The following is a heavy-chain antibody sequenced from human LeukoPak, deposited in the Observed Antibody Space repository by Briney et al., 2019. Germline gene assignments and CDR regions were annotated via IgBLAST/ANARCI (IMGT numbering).Heavy chain of an antibody. Sequence: GSLRLSCAASGFSVNNNYMSWVRQPPGKGLEWIGHVYHSGSTNYNPSLKSRVTISVDTSKNQFSLKLSSVTAADTAVYYCARAGNYYYSSGYYSHFDYWGQGTLVTVSS. J-gene: IGHJ4*02. CDR2: VYHSGST. CDR1: GFSVNNNY. CDR3: ARAGNYYYSSGYYSHFDY. V-gene: IGHV4-59*02. D-gene: IGHD3-22*01.